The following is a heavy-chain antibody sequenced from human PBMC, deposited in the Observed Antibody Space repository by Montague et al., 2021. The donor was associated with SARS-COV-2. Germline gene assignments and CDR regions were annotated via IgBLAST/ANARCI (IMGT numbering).Heavy chain of an antibody. CDR2: FYYSLNT. D-gene: IGHD3-16*01. V-gene: IGHV4-59*01. J-gene: IGHJ4*02. Sequence: SETLSLTCIVSGGSISTYYWNWIRQSPGKGLEWLGYFYYSLNTNXNPSLKGRLTISVDTSENQVSLNLRSVTAADTAVYYCARDSFEAPLFFDYWGQGILVTVSS. CDR1: GGSISTYY. CDR3: ARDSFEAPLFFDY.